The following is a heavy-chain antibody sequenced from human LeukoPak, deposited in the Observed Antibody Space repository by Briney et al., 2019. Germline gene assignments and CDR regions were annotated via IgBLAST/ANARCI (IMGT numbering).Heavy chain of an antibody. J-gene: IGHJ4*02. V-gene: IGHV3-7*01. D-gene: IGHD3-10*01. CDR3: AINGLDNYYGSGSSPFDY. Sequence: PGGGLRLSCAASRFIFSSYWMSWGREAPGEGGGWGANIKQDGSEKYYVDSVKGRFTISRDNANNSLYLQMNSLRAEDTAVYYCAINGLDNYYGSGSSPFDYWGQGTLVTVSS. CDR1: RFIFSSYW. CDR2: IKQDGSEK.